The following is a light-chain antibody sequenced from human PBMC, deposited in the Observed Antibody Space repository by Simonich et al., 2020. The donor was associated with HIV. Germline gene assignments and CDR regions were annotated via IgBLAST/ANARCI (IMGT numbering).Light chain of an antibody. J-gene: IGKJ1*01. Sequence: DIVMTQSPDSLAVSLGERATINCKSSQSVLSSSNNKNSLVWYQQKPGQPPKLLIYWSTTRESGVPDRFSGSGSGTDFTLTISSLQAEDVAVYYCQQFYSAPWTLGQGTKVEIK. CDR3: QQFYSAPWT. CDR2: WST. CDR1: QSVLSSSNNKNS. V-gene: IGKV4-1*01.